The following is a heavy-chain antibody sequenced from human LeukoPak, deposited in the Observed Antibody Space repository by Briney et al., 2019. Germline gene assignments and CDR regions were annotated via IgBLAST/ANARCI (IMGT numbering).Heavy chain of an antibody. CDR1: GGTFSSYA. CDR3: ALHVPNDNWNDEPHWFDP. D-gene: IGHD1-20*01. V-gene: IGHV1-69*04. CDR2: IIPILGIA. Sequence: FSVNVSCKASGGTFSSYAISWVRQAPGQGLEWMGRIIPILGIANYAQKFQGRVTITADKSTSTAYMELSSLRSEDTAVYYCALHVPNDNWNDEPHWFDPWGQGTLVTVSS. J-gene: IGHJ5*02.